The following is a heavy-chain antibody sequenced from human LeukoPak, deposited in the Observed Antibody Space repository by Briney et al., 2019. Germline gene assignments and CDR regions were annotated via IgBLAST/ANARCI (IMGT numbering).Heavy chain of an antibody. CDR3: VRDTYRSAVAGSSGLGH. J-gene: IGHJ4*02. CDR2: IKQDGTEK. D-gene: IGHD6-19*01. Sequence: PGGSLRLSCAASGFTFSSYGMHWVRHAPGKGMEWVANIKQDGTEKSYVDSVKGRFTISRDNVKNSVYLQMHSLRADDTAIYYCVRDTYRSAVAGSSGLGHWGQGTLVTVSS. CDR1: GFTFSSYG. V-gene: IGHV3-7*01.